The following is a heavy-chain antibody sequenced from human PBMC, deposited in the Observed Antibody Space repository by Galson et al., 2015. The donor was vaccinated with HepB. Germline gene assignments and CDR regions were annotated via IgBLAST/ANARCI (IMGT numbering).Heavy chain of an antibody. V-gene: IGHV1-46*01. Sequence: SVKVSCKASGYTFTSYYMHWVRQAPGQGLEWMGIINPSGGSTSYAQKFQGRVTMTRDTSTSTVYMELSSLRSEDTAVYYCARPRRHGNWNDETWPIDYWGQGTLVTVSS. CDR1: GYTFTSYY. CDR2: INPSGGST. CDR3: ARPRRHGNWNDETWPIDY. D-gene: IGHD1-20*01. J-gene: IGHJ4*02.